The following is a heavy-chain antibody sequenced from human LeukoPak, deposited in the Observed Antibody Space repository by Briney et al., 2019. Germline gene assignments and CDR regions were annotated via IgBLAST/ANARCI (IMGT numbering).Heavy chain of an antibody. CDR1: GFTFSSYE. CDR3: ARADGYTFYYYYYMDV. J-gene: IGHJ6*03. V-gene: IGHV3-48*03. Sequence: PGGSLRLSCAASGFTFSSYEMNWVRQAPGKGLEWVSYISSSGSTIYYADSVKGRFTISRDNAKNSLYLQMNSLRAEDTAVYYCARADGYTFYYYYYMDVWGKGTTVAISS. D-gene: IGHD5-24*01. CDR2: ISSSGSTI.